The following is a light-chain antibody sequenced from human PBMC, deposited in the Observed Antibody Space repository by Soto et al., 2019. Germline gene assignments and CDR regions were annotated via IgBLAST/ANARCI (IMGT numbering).Light chain of an antibody. Sequence: SALTQPASVSGSPGQSITISCTGTSSDVGGYNYVSWYQQHPGKAPKLMIYDVSNRPSGVSNRFSGSKSGSTASLTISGLQAEDEADYYCSSYTGSSTPYVFGTGTKVTVL. CDR3: SSYTGSSTPYV. CDR2: DVS. CDR1: SSDVGGYNY. J-gene: IGLJ1*01. V-gene: IGLV2-14*01.